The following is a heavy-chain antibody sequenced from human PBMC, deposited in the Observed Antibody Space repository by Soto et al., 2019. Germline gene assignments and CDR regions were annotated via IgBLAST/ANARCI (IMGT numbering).Heavy chain of an antibody. CDR2: INPNSGGT. J-gene: IGHJ6*03. Sequence: ASVKVSCKASGYTFTSYYMHWVRQTTEQGLEWMGWINPNSGGTNYAQKFQGWVTMTRDTSISTAYMELSRLRSDDTAVYYCARGSYYGSGDYYYYMDVWVKGTTVTVSS. V-gene: IGHV1-2*04. CDR1: GYTFTSYY. D-gene: IGHD3-10*01. CDR3: ARGSYYGSGDYYYYMDV.